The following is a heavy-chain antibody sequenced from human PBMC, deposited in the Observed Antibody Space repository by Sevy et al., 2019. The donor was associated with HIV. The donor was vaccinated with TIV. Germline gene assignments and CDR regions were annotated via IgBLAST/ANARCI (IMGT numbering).Heavy chain of an antibody. CDR2: ISYDGSNK. D-gene: IGHD2-2*02. CDR1: GFTFSSYA. V-gene: IGHV3-30-3*01. Sequence: GGSLRLSCAASGFTFSSYAMHWVRQAPGKGLEWVAVISYDGSNKYYADSVKGRFTISRDNSKNTLYLQMNSLRAEDTAVYYCGRGYCSTTSCYNFDYWGQGTLVTVSS. J-gene: IGHJ4*02. CDR3: GRGYCSTTSCYNFDY.